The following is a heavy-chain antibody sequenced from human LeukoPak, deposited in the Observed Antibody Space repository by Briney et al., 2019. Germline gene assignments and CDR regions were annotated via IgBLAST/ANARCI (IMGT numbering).Heavy chain of an antibody. CDR2: INHSGST. CDR1: GGSFSGYY. Sequence: SETLSLTCAVYGGSFSGYYWSWIRQPPGKGLEWIGEINHSGSTNYNPSLKSRVTISVDTSKNQFPLKLSSVTAADTAVYYCARGGRQGDYWGQGTLVTVSS. D-gene: IGHD1-26*01. J-gene: IGHJ4*02. CDR3: ARGGRQGDY. V-gene: IGHV4-34*01.